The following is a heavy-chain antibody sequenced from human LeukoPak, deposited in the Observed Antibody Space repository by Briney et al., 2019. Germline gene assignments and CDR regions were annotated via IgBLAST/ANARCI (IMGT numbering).Heavy chain of an antibody. CDR2: INPNSGGT. Sequence: VASVKVSCKASGYTFTGYYMHWVRQAPGRGLEWMEWINPNSGGTNYAQKFQGRVTMTRDTSISTAYMELSRLRSDDTAVYYCARDRSGYGPYYGMDVWGQGTTVTVSS. CDR3: ARDRSGYGPYYGMDV. V-gene: IGHV1-2*02. D-gene: IGHD3-22*01. CDR1: GYTFTGYY. J-gene: IGHJ6*02.